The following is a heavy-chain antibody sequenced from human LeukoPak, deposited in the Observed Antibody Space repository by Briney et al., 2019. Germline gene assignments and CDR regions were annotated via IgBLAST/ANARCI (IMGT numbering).Heavy chain of an antibody. V-gene: IGHV1-69*05. D-gene: IGHD4-23*01. CDR3: ATSPEVYGGPQNFDY. CDR2: IIPIFGTA. CDR1: GGTFSSYA. Sequence: SVKVSCKASGGTFSSYAIIWVRQAPGQGLEWMGGIIPIFGTANYAQKFQGRVTITTDESTSTAYMELSSLRSEDTAVYYCATSPEVYGGPQNFDYWGQGTLVTVSS. J-gene: IGHJ4*02.